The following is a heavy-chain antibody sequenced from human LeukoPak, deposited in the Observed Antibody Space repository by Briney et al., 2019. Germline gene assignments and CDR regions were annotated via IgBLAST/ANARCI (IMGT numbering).Heavy chain of an antibody. CDR2: IIPILGIA. Sequence: ASVKVSCKASGGTFSSYAISWVRQAPGQGLEWMGRIIPILGIANYVQKFQGRVTITADKSTSTAYMELSSLRSEDTAVYYCARDPQTTVTTSDYWGQGTLVTISS. V-gene: IGHV1-69*04. CDR1: GGTFSSYA. CDR3: ARDPQTTVTTSDY. D-gene: IGHD4-17*01. J-gene: IGHJ4*02.